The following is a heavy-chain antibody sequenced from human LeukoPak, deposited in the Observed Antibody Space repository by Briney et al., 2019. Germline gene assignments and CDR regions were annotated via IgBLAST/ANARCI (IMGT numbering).Heavy chain of an antibody. D-gene: IGHD6-6*01. CDR3: ARAARSHLDAFDI. CDR1: GFTFSSYS. V-gene: IGHV3-21*01. CDR2: ISSSSSYI. J-gene: IGHJ3*02. Sequence: GGSLRLSCAASGFTFSSYSMNWVRQAPGNGLEWVSSISSSSSYIYYADSVKGRFTISRDSATNSLYLQMNSLRAEDTAVYYCARAARSHLDAFDIWGQGIMVTVSS.